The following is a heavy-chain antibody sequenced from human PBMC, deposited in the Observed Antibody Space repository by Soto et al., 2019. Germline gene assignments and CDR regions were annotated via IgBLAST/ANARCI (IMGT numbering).Heavy chain of an antibody. D-gene: IGHD6-6*01. CDR1: GFTFSIYS. J-gene: IGHJ4*02. CDR2: ISSSSSTT. V-gene: IGHV3-48*02. CDR3: ARDIAARPRVLGY. Sequence: GGSLRLSCSASGFTFSIYSMNLVLQAPGKGLDWVSYISSSSSTTYYADSVKGRFTISRDNAKNSLYLQMNSLRDEDTAVYYCARDIAARPRVLGYWGQGTLVTVSS.